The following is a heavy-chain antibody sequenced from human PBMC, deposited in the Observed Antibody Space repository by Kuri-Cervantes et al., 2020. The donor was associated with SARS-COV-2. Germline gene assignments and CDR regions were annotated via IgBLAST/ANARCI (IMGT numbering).Heavy chain of an antibody. Sequence: LRLSCAVSGGSISSGGYSWSWIRQPPGKGLEWIGYIYHSGSTYYNPSLKSRVTISVDRSKNQFSLKLSSVTAADTAVYYCARSRRVWFDPWGQGTLVTVSS. CDR3: ARSRRVWFDP. CDR2: IYHSGST. V-gene: IGHV4-30-2*01. D-gene: IGHD1-14*01. CDR1: GGSISSGGYS. J-gene: IGHJ5*02.